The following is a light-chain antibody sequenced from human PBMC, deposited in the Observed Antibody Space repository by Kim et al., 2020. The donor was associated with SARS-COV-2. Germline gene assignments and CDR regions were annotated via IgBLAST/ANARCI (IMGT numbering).Light chain of an antibody. Sequence: SVGDRATSTCRASQGIRNDLGWYQQTPGKAPTLLIYAASNLQSGVPSRFSGSGSGTDFTLTISSLQPEDFATYYCLQDYTYPRTFCQGTKVDIK. CDR3: LQDYTYPRT. CDR2: AAS. CDR1: QGIRND. J-gene: IGKJ1*01. V-gene: IGKV1-6*01.